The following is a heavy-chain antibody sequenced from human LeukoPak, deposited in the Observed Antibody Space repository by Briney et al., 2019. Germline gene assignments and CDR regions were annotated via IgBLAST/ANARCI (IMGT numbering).Heavy chain of an antibody. J-gene: IGHJ4*02. Sequence: GGSLRLSCAASGFTFNKYSMNWVRQAPGKGLEWVSSISTSSSYIYYADSVKGRFTISRDNSKNTLYLQMNSLRAEDTAVYYCATWGSSWYVGDYWGQGTLVTVSS. CDR1: GFTFNKYS. CDR3: ATWGSSWYVGDY. D-gene: IGHD6-13*01. V-gene: IGHV3-21*01. CDR2: ISTSSSYI.